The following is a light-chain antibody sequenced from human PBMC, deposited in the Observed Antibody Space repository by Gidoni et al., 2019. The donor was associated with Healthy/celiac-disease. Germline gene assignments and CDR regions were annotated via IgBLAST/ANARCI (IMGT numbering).Light chain of an antibody. CDR2: AAS. CDR3: QQSYSTPEWT. J-gene: IGKJ1*01. V-gene: IGKV1-39*01. Sequence: DIQMTQSPSSLSASVGDRVTITCRASQSISSYLNWYQQKPGKAPKLLIYAASSLQSGVPSRFSGSGSGTDFTLTIRSLQPEDFATYNCQQSYSTPEWTFGQGTKVEIK. CDR1: QSISSY.